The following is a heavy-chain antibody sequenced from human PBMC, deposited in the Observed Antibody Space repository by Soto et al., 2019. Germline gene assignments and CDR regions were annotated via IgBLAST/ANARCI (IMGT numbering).Heavy chain of an antibody. D-gene: IGHD2-15*01. V-gene: IGHV1-69*01. J-gene: IGHJ6*02. CDR3: ARSQGGSSSLDIYYYYYYGMDV. CDR2: DIPIFGTP. Sequence: QVQLVQSGAVVKKPGPSVKVSCKAPGGTFSTYAISWVRQAPGQGLEWMGGDIPIFGTPKYAQKFQGRVTITADESTSTGYMELRSLRSEDTAVYYCARSQGGSSSLDIYYYYYYGMDVWGQGTTVTVSS. CDR1: GGTFSTYA.